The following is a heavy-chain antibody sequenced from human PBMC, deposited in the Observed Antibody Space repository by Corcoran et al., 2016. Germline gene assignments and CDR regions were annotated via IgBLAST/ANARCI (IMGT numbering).Heavy chain of an antibody. D-gene: IGHD2-8*01. CDR2: ISAYNGNT. V-gene: IGHV1-18*01. CDR1: GYTFTSYG. Sequence: QVQLVQSGAEVKKPGASVKVSCKASGYTFTSYGISWVRQAPGQGLEWMGWISAYNGNTNYAQKLQGRVTMTTDTSTSTAYMELRSLRSDDTAVYYCARDRVRTIYCTNLGCYYGMDVWGQGTTVTVSS. CDR3: ARDRVRTIYCTNLGCYYGMDV. J-gene: IGHJ6*02.